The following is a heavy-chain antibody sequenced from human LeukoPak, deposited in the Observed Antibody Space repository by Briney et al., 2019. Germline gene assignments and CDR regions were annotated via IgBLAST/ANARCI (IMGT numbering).Heavy chain of an antibody. CDR2: IYYSGST. CDR1: GGSISSYY. J-gene: IGHJ3*02. D-gene: IGHD3-22*01. Sequence: SETLSLTCTVPGGSISSYYWSWIRQPPGKGLEWIGYIYYSGSTNYNPSLKSRVTISVDTSKNQFSLKLSSVTAADTAVYYCARDRTVYYYDSSADAFDIWGQGTMVTVSS. CDR3: ARDRTVYYYDSSADAFDI. V-gene: IGHV4-59*01.